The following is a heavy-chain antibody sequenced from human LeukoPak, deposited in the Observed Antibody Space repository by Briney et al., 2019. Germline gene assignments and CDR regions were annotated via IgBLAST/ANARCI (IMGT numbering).Heavy chain of an antibody. CDR3: ARVKISGIAAVWFDP. D-gene: IGHD6-13*01. J-gene: IGHJ5*02. V-gene: IGHV1-18*01. CDR1: GYTFTSYG. Sequence: ASVKVSCKASGYTFTSYGISWVRRAPGQGLEWMGWISAYNGNTNYAQKLQGRVTMTTDTSTSTAYMELRSLRSDDTAVYYCARVKISGIAAVWFDPWGQGTLVTVSS. CDR2: ISAYNGNT.